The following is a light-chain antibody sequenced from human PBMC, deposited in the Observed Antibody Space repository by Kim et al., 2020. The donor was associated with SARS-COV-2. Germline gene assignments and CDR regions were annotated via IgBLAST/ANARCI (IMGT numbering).Light chain of an antibody. CDR2: TAA. Sequence: DIQMTQSPSSLSASVGDRVTITCRASQSISAYLNWYQQKPGQAPTLLIHTAANLQSGVPSRFSGSGSGTDFTLTVSSLQPEDFATYYCQQSYSSPLTFGGGTKLEI. J-gene: IGKJ4*01. CDR1: QSISAY. V-gene: IGKV1-39*01. CDR3: QQSYSSPLT.